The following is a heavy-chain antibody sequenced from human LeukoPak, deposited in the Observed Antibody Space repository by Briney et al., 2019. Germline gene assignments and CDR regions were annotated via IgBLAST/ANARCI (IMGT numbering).Heavy chain of an antibody. CDR3: AREGGSHYFDY. J-gene: IGHJ4*02. D-gene: IGHD1-26*01. CDR1: GGSISSSS. Sequence: PSETLSLTCTVSGGSISSSSWSWVRQPPGKGLEWIGYFFYTGSTNYNPSLKSRVTISVGTSKNQFSLKLSSVTAADTAVYYCAREGGSHYFDYWGQGTLITVSS. CDR2: FFYTGST. V-gene: IGHV4-59*01.